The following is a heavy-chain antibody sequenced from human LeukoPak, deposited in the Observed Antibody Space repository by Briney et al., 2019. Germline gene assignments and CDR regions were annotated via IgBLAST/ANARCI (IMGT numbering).Heavy chain of an antibody. CDR2: INPNSGGT. Sequence: ASVKVSCKASGYTFTGYYMHWVRQAPGQGLEWMGWINPNSGGTNYAQKFQGRVTMTRGTSISTAYMELSRLRSDDTAVYYCARSRGSYDNFQHWGQGTLVTVSS. D-gene: IGHD1-26*01. J-gene: IGHJ1*01. CDR3: ARSRGSYDNFQH. V-gene: IGHV1-2*02. CDR1: GYTFTGYY.